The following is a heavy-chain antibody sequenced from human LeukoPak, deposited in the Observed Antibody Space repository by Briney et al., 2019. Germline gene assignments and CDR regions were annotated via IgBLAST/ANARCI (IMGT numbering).Heavy chain of an antibody. J-gene: IGHJ5*02. CDR1: GYSFTDYY. Sequence: ASVKASCKTSGYSFTDYYMHWVRQAPGQGPEWMGWINPNRGGTSSAQKFQGRVTMTRDTSISTVYMEVSWLTSDDTAIYYCARADSLHGGPYLIGPWGQGTLVTVSS. CDR2: INPNRGGT. D-gene: IGHD2-21*01. V-gene: IGHV1-2*02. CDR3: ARADSLHGGPYLIGP.